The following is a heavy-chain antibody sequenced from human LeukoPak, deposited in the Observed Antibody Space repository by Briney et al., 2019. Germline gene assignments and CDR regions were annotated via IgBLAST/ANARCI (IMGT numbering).Heavy chain of an antibody. D-gene: IGHD3-16*01. Sequence: GGSLRLSCAASRFNFRTYSVNWVRQAPGKGLEWVSSISDRSTYIYYADSVKGRFTISRDDAKNSLYLQMNSLRAEDTAVYFWARDRLGIRAAMDVWGQGTTVTVSS. V-gene: IGHV3-21*01. CDR1: RFNFRTYS. J-gene: IGHJ6*02. CDR3: ARDRLGIRAAMDV. CDR2: ISDRSTYI.